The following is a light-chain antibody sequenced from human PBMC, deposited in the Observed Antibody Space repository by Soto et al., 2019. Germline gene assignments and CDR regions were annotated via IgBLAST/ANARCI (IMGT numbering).Light chain of an antibody. V-gene: IGLV2-14*01. CDR1: NSDIGGYNY. J-gene: IGLJ1*01. CDR2: EVS. Sequence: QSALTQPASVSGSPGQSVTISCTGSNSDIGGYNYVSWYQQHPGKAPKLMIYEVSNRPSGVSSRFSGSKSGNTASLTISGLQAEDEADYYCSSYTSSNTHVFGTGTKLTVL. CDR3: SSYTSSNTHV.